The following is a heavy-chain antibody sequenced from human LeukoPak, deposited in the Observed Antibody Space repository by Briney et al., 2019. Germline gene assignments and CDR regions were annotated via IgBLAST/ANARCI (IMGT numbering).Heavy chain of an antibody. D-gene: IGHD1-26*01. CDR3: AREISSSGPLDY. CDR1: GFTFVNYG. J-gene: IGHJ4*02. V-gene: IGHV3-21*06. CDR2: ITSAGGYI. Sequence: PGGSLRLSCAASGFTFVNYGMNWVRQAPGKGLEWVSSITSAGGYIYYADSVKGRFTISRDNAQNSLYLQMNSLRAEDTAAYYCAREISSSGPLDYWGQGTLVTVSS.